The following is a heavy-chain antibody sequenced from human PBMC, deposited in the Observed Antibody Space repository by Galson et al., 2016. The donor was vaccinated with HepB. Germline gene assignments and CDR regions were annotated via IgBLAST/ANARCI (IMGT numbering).Heavy chain of an antibody. CDR1: GGSISSGSYY. D-gene: IGHD2-15*01. V-gene: IGHV4-31*06. J-gene: IGHJ5*02. CDR2: ISYSGST. CDR3: AEGVAA. Sequence: TLSLTCTVSGGSISSGSYYWSWIRQHPGKGLEWIGNISYSGSTSYNPSLKSRVTISVDTPENHFSLKLSTVTAADTAGYYWAEGVAAWGQGTLVTVSS.